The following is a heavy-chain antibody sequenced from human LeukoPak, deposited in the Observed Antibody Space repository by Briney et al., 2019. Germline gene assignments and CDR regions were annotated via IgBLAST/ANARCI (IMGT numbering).Heavy chain of an antibody. Sequence: GGSLRLSCAASGFTFSSAWMSWVRQAPGKGLEWVGRIKSKTDGGTTDYAAPVKGRFTISRDDSKNTLYLQMNSLKTEDTAVYYCTAMSGSYYGGSADYWGQGTLVTVSS. D-gene: IGHD1-26*01. J-gene: IGHJ4*02. V-gene: IGHV3-15*01. CDR2: IKSKTDGGTT. CDR1: GFTFSSAW. CDR3: TAMSGSYYGGSADY.